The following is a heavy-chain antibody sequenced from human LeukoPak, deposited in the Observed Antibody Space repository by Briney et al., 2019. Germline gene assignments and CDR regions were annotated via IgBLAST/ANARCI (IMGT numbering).Heavy chain of an antibody. Sequence: GRSLRLSCAASGFTFDDYGMHWVRQAPGKGLEWVSGITWNGVNIGYADSVEGRFTISRDNANYSLHLQMNSLTVEDTALYYCAKGRTYNYALDCWGQGALVIVS. CDR2: ITWNGVNI. D-gene: IGHD5-18*01. V-gene: IGHV3-9*01. CDR1: GFTFDDYG. CDR3: AKGRTYNYALDC. J-gene: IGHJ4*02.